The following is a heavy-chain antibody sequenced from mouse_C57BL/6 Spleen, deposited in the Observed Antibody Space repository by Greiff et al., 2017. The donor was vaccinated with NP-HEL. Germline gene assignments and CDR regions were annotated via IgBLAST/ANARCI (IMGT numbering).Heavy chain of an antibody. Sequence: EVKLLESGGGLVQPGGSMKLSCAASGFTFSDAWMDWVRQSPEKGLEWVAEIRNKANNHATYYAESVKGRFTISRVDSKSSVYLQMNSLRAEDTGIYYCTRTGYYAMDYWGQGTSVTVSS. CDR2: IRNKANNHAT. J-gene: IGHJ4*01. CDR3: TRTGYYAMDY. V-gene: IGHV6-6*01. CDR1: GFTFSDAW.